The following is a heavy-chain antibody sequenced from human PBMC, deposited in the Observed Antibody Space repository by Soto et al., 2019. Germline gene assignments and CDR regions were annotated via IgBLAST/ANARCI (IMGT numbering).Heavy chain of an antibody. D-gene: IGHD6-6*01. CDR1: GFTFSSYG. J-gene: IGHJ4*02. CDR3: ARDVDGYSSSSPSDY. Sequence: GGSLRLSCAASGFTFSSYGMHWVRQAPGKGLEWVAVIWYDGSNKYYADSVKGRFTISRDNSKNTLYLQMNSLRAEDTAVYYCARDVDGYSSSSPSDYWGQGTLVTVSS. CDR2: IWYDGSNK. V-gene: IGHV3-33*01.